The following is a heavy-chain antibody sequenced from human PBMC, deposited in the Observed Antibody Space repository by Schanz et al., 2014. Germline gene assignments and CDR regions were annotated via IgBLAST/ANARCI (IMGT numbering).Heavy chain of an antibody. CDR2: IFFSGST. CDR1: GVSIGGYY. Sequence: QVQLQESGPGLVKPSETLSLTCTVSGVSIGGYYWSWIRQPPGKGLEWIGYIFFSGSTTYNPSFNSGVTISLDMSKTQSPLTLSSVPAADTAVYYCARLGVGDKAYYYYGTDVWGQGTTVLVSS. J-gene: IGHJ6*02. D-gene: IGHD1-26*01. CDR3: ARLGVGDKAYYYYGTDV. V-gene: IGHV4-59*08.